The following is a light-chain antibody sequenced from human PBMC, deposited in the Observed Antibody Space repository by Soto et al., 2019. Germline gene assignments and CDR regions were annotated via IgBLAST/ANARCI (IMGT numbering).Light chain of an antibody. J-gene: IGLJ1*01. CDR1: SSDVGGYNY. CDR2: DVS. CDR3: RTYTTSSPLLYV. Sequence: QSALTQPASVSGSPGQSITISCTGTSSDVGGYNYVSWYQQHPGKAPKLMIYDVSNRPSGVSNRYSGSKSGNTASLTISGLQAEDEADYYCRTYTTSSPLLYVFGTGTKLTVL. V-gene: IGLV2-14*01.